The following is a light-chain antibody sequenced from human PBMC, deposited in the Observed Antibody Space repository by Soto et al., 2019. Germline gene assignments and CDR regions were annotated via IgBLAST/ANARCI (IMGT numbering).Light chain of an antibody. CDR3: SSHSGSNLVV. V-gene: IGLV2-8*01. CDR2: EVN. CDR1: SSDVGGYNY. J-gene: IGLJ2*01. Sequence: QSALTQPPSASGSPGQSVTISCTGTSSDVGGYNYVSWYQQHPGKAPKLMIYEVNKRPSGVPDRFSGFKSGNTASLTVSGLQAEDEADYYCSSHSGSNLVVFGGGTKLTVL.